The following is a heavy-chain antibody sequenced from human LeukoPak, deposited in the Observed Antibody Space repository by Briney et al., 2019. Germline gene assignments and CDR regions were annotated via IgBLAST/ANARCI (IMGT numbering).Heavy chain of an antibody. CDR1: GFTPSCYW. Sequence: GGALRLSCAASGFTPSCYWMSRVRQAPGKGLEWVANIKQDGSEKYYVDSMKGRVTISRDNAKNPLYLQMNSLRAEDTAVYYCARDRGSSGWYEFCFWGQGTLVTVSS. J-gene: IGHJ4*02. V-gene: IGHV3-7*01. CDR2: IKQDGSEK. D-gene: IGHD6-19*01. CDR3: ARDRGSSGWYEFCF.